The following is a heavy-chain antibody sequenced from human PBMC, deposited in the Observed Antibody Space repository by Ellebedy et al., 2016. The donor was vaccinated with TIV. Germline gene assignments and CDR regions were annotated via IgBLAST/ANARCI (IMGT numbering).Heavy chain of an antibody. J-gene: IGHJ4*02. Sequence: GESLKISXKGSGYSFTSYGISWVRQAPGQGLEWMGWISAYNGNTNYAQKLQGRVTMTTDTSTSTAYMELRSLRSDDTAVYYCARGTVTSVPDYWGQGTLVTVSS. CDR1: GYSFTSYG. CDR3: ARGTVTSVPDY. CDR2: ISAYNGNT. V-gene: IGHV1-18*01. D-gene: IGHD4-17*01.